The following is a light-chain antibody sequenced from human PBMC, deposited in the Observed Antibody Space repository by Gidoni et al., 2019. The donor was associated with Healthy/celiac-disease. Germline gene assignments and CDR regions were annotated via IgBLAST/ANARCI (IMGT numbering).Light chain of an antibody. Sequence: DIQMTQSPSSLSASVGDRVTITCRASQSISSYLNWYQQKPGKAPKLLIYAASSLQSGVPSRFSGRGLGQDSLSPFSSWKLEDFPTSSYQRSSIPPHTFGQGTKLEIK. CDR1: QSISSY. CDR3: QRSSIPPHT. CDR2: AAS. J-gene: IGKJ2*01. V-gene: IGKV1-39*01.